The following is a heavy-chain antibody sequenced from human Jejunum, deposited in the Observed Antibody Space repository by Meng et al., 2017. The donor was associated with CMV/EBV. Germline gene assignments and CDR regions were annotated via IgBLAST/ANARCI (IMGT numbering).Heavy chain of an antibody. J-gene: IGHJ4*02. CDR3: AREHSSSYYSNHYLDY. CDR2: TFAGRST. V-gene: IGHV3-66*02. D-gene: IGHD6-13*01. Sequence: FTVSSNYITWVRQAPGKGLEWISVTFAGRSTYYADSVKGRFTISRDNSKNTLHLQMSGLRAEDTAVYYCAREHSSSYYSNHYLDYWGQGTLVTVSS. CDR1: FTVSSNY.